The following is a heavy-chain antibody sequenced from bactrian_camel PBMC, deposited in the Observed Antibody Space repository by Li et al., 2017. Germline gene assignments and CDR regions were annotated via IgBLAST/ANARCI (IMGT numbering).Heavy chain of an antibody. V-gene: IGHV3S53*01. CDR1: GYTSRTNA. J-gene: IGHJ4*01. Sequence: HVQLVESGGGSVQAGGSLRLSCTTSGYTSRTNAMAWFRQAPGKSREGVASIRTSGTITVYDTSVKGRFTISRDMRKATAYLQMNNLKTEDTAVYYCEAGQTQAACDTLYRRGQGTQVTVS. D-gene: IGHD3*01. CDR3: EAGQTQAACDTLYR. CDR2: IRTSGTIT.